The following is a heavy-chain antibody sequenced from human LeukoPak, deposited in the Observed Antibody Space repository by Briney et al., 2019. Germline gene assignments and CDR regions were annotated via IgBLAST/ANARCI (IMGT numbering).Heavy chain of an antibody. V-gene: IGHV1-2*02. CDR2: INPNSGGT. CDR1: GYTFTDYY. J-gene: IGHJ5*02. D-gene: IGHD3-22*01. CDR3: ARDLDYYDSSGSGWFDP. Sequence: GASVKVSCKASGYTFTDYYMHWVRQAPGQGLEWVGWINPNSGGTDYAQKFQGRVTMTTDTSTNTAYMELRSLRSDDTAVYYCARDLDYYDSSGSGWFDPWGQGTLVTVSS.